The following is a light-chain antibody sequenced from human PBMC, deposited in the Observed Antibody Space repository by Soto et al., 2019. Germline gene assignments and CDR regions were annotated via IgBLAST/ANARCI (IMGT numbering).Light chain of an antibody. V-gene: IGKV1-5*03. CDR2: KAS. Sequence: DIQMTQFPSTLYASEGDRVTISCRASQSITDWLAWFQQKPGEAPKLLIFKASLLQSGVPSRFIGSGSGTEFTLTISSLQPDDFATYYCQQYDVFPYTFAQGTRVEIK. CDR3: QQYDVFPYT. J-gene: IGKJ2*01. CDR1: QSITDW.